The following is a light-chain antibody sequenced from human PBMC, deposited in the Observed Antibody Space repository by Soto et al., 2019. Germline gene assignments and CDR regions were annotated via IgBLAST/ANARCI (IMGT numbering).Light chain of an antibody. V-gene: IGKV1-27*01. J-gene: IGKJ1*01. CDR3: QNYYNAPET. CDR2: AAS. CDR1: QGISSY. Sequence: DIQMTQSPSSLSASVGDRVTITCRASQGISSYLAWYQQRPGKVPKVLIYAASTLHSGVPSRFSGSGSGAXXXXXISNVQPEDVATYYCQNYYNAPETFGQGTKVEIK.